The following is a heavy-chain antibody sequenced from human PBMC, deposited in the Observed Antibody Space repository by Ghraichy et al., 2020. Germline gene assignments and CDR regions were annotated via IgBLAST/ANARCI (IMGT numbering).Heavy chain of an antibody. CDR2: IYPGDSDT. Sequence: GESLNISCKGSGYSFTSYWIVWVRQMPGKGLEWMGIIYPGDSDTRYSPSFQGQVTISADKSISTAYLQWSSLKASDTATYYCARHAVVGGVINWFDPWGQGTLVTVSS. J-gene: IGHJ5*02. CDR3: ARHAVVGGVINWFDP. CDR1: GYSFTSYW. D-gene: IGHD3-10*01. V-gene: IGHV5-51*01.